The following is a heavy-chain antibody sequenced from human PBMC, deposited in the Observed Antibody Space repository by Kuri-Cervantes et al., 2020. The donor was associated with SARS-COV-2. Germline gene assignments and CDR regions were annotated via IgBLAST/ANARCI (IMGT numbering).Heavy chain of an antibody. CDR1: EFTFSSYA. CDR2: ISGSGGST. Sequence: GGSLRLSCAASEFTFSSYAMGWVRQAPGKGLEWVSAISGSGGSTYYADSVKGRFIISRDNSKNTLYLQMSSLRAEDTAVYYCAKDPGDGYFDYWGQGTLVTVSS. J-gene: IGHJ4*02. V-gene: IGHV3-23*01. CDR3: AKDPGDGYFDY. D-gene: IGHD5-24*01.